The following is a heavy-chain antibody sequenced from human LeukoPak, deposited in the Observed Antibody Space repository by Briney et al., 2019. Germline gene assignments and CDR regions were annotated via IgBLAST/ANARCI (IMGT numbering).Heavy chain of an antibody. CDR1: GGSFSGYY. D-gene: IGHD3-22*01. V-gene: IGHV4-34*01. CDR3: ARGLPHSSGYYAYYYYGMDV. J-gene: IGHJ6*02. Sequence: PSETLSLTCAVYGGSFSGYYWSWIRQPPGKGLEWIGEINHSGSTNYNPSLKSRVTISVDTSKNQFSLKLSSVTAADTAVYYCARGLPHSSGYYAYYYYGMDVWGQGTTVTVSS. CDR2: INHSGST.